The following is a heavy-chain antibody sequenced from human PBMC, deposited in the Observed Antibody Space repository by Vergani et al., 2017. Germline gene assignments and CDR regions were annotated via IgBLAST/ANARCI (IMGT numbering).Heavy chain of an antibody. CDR3: ARGKDGYNFALFDY. V-gene: IGHV1-69-2*01. J-gene: IGHJ4*02. CDR2: VDPEDGET. Sequence: VQLVESGGGVVQPGGSLRLSCAASGYTFTDYYMHWVQQAPGKGLEWMGLVDPEDGETIYAEKFQGRVTITADTSTDTAYMELSSLRSEDTAVYYCARGKDGYNFALFDYWGQGTLVTVSS. D-gene: IGHD5-24*01. CDR1: GYTFTDYY.